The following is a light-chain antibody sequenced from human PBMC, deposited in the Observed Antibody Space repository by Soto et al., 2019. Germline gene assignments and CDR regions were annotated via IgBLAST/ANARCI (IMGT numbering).Light chain of an antibody. J-gene: IGLJ3*02. CDR1: SSDVGGYNY. CDR2: DVS. Sequence: QSVLTQPRSVSGSPGQSVTISCTGTSSDVGGYNYVSWYQQHPDKAPKLMIYDVSKRPSGVPDRFSGSKSGNTASLTISGLQAEDEADYYCCSYAGSPWVFGGGTKVTVL. V-gene: IGLV2-11*01. CDR3: CSYAGSPWV.